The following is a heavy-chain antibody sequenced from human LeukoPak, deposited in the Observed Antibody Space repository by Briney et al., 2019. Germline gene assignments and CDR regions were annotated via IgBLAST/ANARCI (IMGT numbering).Heavy chain of an antibody. CDR3: ARDVSAGDV. Sequence: SETLSLTCTVSGGSISSGSYYWSWIRQPAGKGLEWIGRIYTSGSTNYNPSLKSQVTISVDTSKNQFSLKLSSVTAADTAVYYCARDVSAGDVWGQGTLVTVSS. CDR1: GGSISSGSYY. J-gene: IGHJ4*02. D-gene: IGHD6-13*01. V-gene: IGHV4-61*02. CDR2: IYTSGST.